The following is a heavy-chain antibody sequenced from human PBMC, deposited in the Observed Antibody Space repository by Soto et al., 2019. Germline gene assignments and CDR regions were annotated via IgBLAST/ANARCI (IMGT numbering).Heavy chain of an antibody. CDR2: IIPIFGTA. J-gene: IGHJ6*02. CDR1: GGTFSSYA. V-gene: IGHV1-69*13. CDR3: ARWRGATMVRGVSDDYYYYGMDV. Sequence: GASVKVSCKASGGTFSSYAISWVRQAPGQGLEWMGGIIPIFGTANYAQKFQGRVTITADESTSTAYMELSSLRSEDTAVYYCARWRGATMVRGVSDDYYYYGMDVWGQGTTVTVSS. D-gene: IGHD3-10*01.